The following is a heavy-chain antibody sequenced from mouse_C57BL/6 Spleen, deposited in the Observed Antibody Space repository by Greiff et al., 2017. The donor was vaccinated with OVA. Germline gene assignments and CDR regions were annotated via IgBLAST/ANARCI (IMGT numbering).Heavy chain of an antibody. Sequence: EVKLMESGEGLVKPGGSLKLSCAASGFTFSSYAMSWVRQTPEKRLEWVAYISSGGDYIYYADTVKGRFTISRDNARNTLYLQMSSLKSEDTAMYYCTRDLRGYAMDYWGQGTSVTVSS. CDR1: GFTFSSYA. D-gene: IGHD3-3*01. CDR3: TRDLRGYAMDY. J-gene: IGHJ4*01. V-gene: IGHV5-9-1*02. CDR2: ISSGGDYI.